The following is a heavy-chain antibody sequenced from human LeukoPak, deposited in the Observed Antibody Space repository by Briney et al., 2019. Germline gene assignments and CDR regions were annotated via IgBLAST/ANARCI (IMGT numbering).Heavy chain of an antibody. D-gene: IGHD5-18*01. J-gene: IGHJ5*02. CDR3: VRALPHRRLMDTTMEQHWFDP. V-gene: IGHV1-46*01. CDR2: INPSGGST. Sequence: GASVKVSCKASGYIFTSYFMHWVRQAPGQGLEWMGLINPSGGSTRYAQKFQGRVTMTRDMSTSTVYMELSSLRSEDTAVYYCVRALPHRRLMDTTMEQHWFDPWGQGTLVTVSP. CDR1: GYIFTSYF.